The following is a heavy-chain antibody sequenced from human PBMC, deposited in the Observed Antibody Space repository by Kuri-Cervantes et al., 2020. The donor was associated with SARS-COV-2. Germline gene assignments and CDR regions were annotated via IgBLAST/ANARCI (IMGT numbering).Heavy chain of an antibody. J-gene: IGHJ6*03. CDR1: GYTFTSYG. CDR2: ISAYNGNT. CDR3: ARDLIQQQLVRRYYYYYYYMDV. V-gene: IGHV1-18*01. D-gene: IGHD6-13*01. Sequence: ASVKVSCKASGYTFTSYGISWVRQAPGQGLEGMGWISAYNGNTNYAQKLQGRVTMPTDTSTSTAYMELRSLRSDDTAVYYCARDLIQQQLVRRYYYYYYYMDVWGKGTTVTVSS.